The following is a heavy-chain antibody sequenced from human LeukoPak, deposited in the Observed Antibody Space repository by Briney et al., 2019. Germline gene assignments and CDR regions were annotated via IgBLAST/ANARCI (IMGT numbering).Heavy chain of an antibody. J-gene: IGHJ5*02. D-gene: IGHD3-10*01. CDR2: ITGSGYTM. CDR3: AREGRPGALDP. Sequence: GGSLRLSCAASGFTFSDYHMSWIRQAPGKGLEWVSHITGSGYTMSYADSVKGRFTISRDNAKNSLFLHVNSLRAEDTAVYYCAREGRPGALDPWGQGTLVTVSS. CDR1: GFTFSDYH. V-gene: IGHV3-11*01.